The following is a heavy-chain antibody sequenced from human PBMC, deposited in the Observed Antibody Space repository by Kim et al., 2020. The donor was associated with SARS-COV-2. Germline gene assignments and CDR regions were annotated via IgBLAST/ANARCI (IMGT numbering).Heavy chain of an antibody. CDR2: INPRGGST. CDR1: GYIFTTYY. D-gene: IGHD3-10*01. Sequence: ASVKVSCKASGYIFTTYYMHWVRQAPGQGLEWMGIINPRGGSTNYAQKFQGRVTMTTDTSTSTVYMELSSLRSEETAVYYCGRDQRFDVGIRIIRGTPGSGMDVWGLGTTVTVSS. CDR3: GRDQRFDVGIRIIRGTPGSGMDV. V-gene: IGHV1-46*01. J-gene: IGHJ6*02.